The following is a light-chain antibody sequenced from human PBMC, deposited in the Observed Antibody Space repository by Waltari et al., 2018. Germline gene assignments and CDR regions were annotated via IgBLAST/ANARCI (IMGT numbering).Light chain of an antibody. Sequence: QSALTPPASVSGSPGQSITMSCTGTSSDIGIQKYVSWYQQHPGKAPKLMIYDVSERPSGVSNRFSGSKSVNTASLTISGLQADDEADYYCCAYTGSVWVFGGGTKLTVL. CDR1: SSDIGIQKY. CDR3: CAYTGSVWV. V-gene: IGLV2-14*03. J-gene: IGLJ3*02. CDR2: DVS.